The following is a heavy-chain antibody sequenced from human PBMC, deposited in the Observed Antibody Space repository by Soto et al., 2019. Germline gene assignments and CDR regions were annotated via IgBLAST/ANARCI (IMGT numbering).Heavy chain of an antibody. CDR1: AFSFTNFS. Sequence: PGGSMRLSCAASAFSFTNFSMSWVRQAPGKGLEWVAGIGASGDITWYADSVKGRLSISRDNSKNTLYLQLNSLRFEDTAVYYCASVYFTERSHDYLDFCGPASLVTVSS. V-gene: IGHV3-23*01. CDR2: IGASGDIT. D-gene: IGHD2-15*01. CDR3: ASVYFTERSHDYLDF. J-gene: IGHJ4*02.